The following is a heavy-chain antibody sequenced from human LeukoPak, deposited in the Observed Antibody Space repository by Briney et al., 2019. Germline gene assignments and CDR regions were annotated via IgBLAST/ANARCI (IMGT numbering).Heavy chain of an antibody. CDR3: ARVRPYDFWSGYYYYYYMDV. CDR1: GGSFSGYY. V-gene: IGHV4-34*01. Sequence: SETLSLTCAVYGGSFSGYYWSWIRHPPGKGLEWIGEINHSGSTNYNPSLKSRVTISVDTSKNQFSLKLSSVTAADTAVYYCARVRPYDFWSGYYYYYYMDVWGKGTTVTVSS. J-gene: IGHJ6*03. CDR2: INHSGST. D-gene: IGHD3-3*01.